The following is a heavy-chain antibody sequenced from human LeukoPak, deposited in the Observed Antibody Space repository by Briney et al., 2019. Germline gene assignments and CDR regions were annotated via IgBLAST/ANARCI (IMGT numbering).Heavy chain of an antibody. D-gene: IGHD6-19*01. J-gene: IGHJ4*02. Sequence: GGSLRLPCAASGFTFSSSAMHWVRQAPGKGLEWVAVISVYESHKYYADSVKGRFTLSRDNSKNTLYLQMNSLTTEDTAVYYCAKDQGTGFSDFDYWGQGTLVTVSS. V-gene: IGHV3-30*18. CDR2: ISVYESHK. CDR1: GFTFSSSA. CDR3: AKDQGTGFSDFDY.